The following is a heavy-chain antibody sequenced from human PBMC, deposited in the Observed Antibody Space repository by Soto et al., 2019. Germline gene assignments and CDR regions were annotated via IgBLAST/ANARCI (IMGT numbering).Heavy chain of an antibody. V-gene: IGHV1-69*13. Sequence: SVKVSCKASGGTFSSYAISWVRQAPGQGLDWMGGIIPIFGTANYAQKFQGRVTITADESTSTAYMELSSLRSEDTAVYYCVRGGSRRTGYQYYYSGMDVWGQESRVTV. J-gene: IGHJ6*02. CDR3: VRGGSRRTGYQYYYSGMDV. CDR1: GGTFSSYA. D-gene: IGHD3-9*01. CDR2: IIPIFGTA.